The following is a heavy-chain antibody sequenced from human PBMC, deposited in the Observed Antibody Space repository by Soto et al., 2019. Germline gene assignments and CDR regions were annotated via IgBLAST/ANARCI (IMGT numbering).Heavy chain of an antibody. V-gene: IGHV5-51*01. J-gene: IGHJ6*02. CDR1: GYIFTKYW. D-gene: IGHD3-10*01. Sequence: GESLKISCKGSGYIFTKYWIGCVRQMPGKGLEGMGISYPGASDTRYSPSFQGQVTISADKSISTAYLQWSSLKASDTAMYYCARLSGTGISYYYNGMEVWGQGTTVTVSS. CDR2: SYPGASDT. CDR3: ARLSGTGISYYYNGMEV.